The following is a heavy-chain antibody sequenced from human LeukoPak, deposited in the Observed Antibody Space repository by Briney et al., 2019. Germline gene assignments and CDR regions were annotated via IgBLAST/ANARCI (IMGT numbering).Heavy chain of an antibody. CDR3: AKSSRYCSGGSCYSYIDY. V-gene: IGHV3-30*18. Sequence: GGSLRLSCAASGFTFSSCGMHWVRQAPGKGLEWVAVISYDGSNKYYADSVKGRFTISRDNSKNTLYLQMNSLRAEDTAVYYCAKSSRYCSGGSCYSYIDYWGQGTLVTVSS. J-gene: IGHJ4*02. D-gene: IGHD2-15*01. CDR1: GFTFSSCG. CDR2: ISYDGSNK.